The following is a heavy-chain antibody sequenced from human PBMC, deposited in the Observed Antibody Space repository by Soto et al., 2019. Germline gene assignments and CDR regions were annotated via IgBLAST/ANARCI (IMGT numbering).Heavy chain of an antibody. CDR3: ARSSGYVPGGY. D-gene: IGHD5-12*01. V-gene: IGHV4-38-2*01. CDR2: IHHSGST. Sequence: LSLTCAVSGYPISSGYYWGWIRQPPGKGLEWIGIIHHSGSTYYNPSLRSRITISVDTSKNQFSLKMPSVTAADTAVYYCARSSGYVPGGYWGQGILVTVSS. J-gene: IGHJ4*02. CDR1: GYPISSGYY.